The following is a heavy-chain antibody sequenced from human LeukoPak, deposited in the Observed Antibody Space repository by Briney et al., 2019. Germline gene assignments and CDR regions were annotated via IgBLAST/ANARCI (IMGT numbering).Heavy chain of an antibody. D-gene: IGHD3-10*01. Sequence: PSQTLSLTCTVSGGSISSGSYCRSWIRQPAGKGLEWIGRIYTGGSTNYNPSLKSRVTISVDTSKNQFSLKLSSVTAADTAVYYCARDSEGGFGELFSDYWGQGTLVTVSS. CDR2: IYTGGST. CDR1: GGSISSGSYC. CDR3: ARDSEGGFGELFSDY. V-gene: IGHV4-61*02. J-gene: IGHJ4*02.